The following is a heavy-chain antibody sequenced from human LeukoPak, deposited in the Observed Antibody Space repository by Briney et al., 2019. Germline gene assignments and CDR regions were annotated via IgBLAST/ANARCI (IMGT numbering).Heavy chain of an antibody. CDR1: GGSISSGGYY. CDR3: ARVSYYYDSSGYYREIYFDY. D-gene: IGHD3-22*01. J-gene: IGHJ4*02. V-gene: IGHV4-31*03. Sequence: PSETLSLTCTVSGGSISSGGYYWSWIRQHPGKGLEWIGYIYYSGSTYYNPSLKSRVTISVDTSKNQFSLKLSSVTAADTAVYYCARVSYYYDSSGYYREIYFDYWGQGTLVTVSS. CDR2: IYYSGST.